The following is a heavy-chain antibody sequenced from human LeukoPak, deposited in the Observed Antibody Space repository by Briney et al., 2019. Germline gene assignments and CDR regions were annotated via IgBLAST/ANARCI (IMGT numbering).Heavy chain of an antibody. CDR1: GFTFSSYG. Sequence: PGGSLRLSCAASGFTFSSYGMHWVRQAPGKGLEWVAVISYDGSNKYYADSVKGRFTISRDNSKNTLYLQMNSLRAEDTAVYYCAYVDTAMTGDAFDIWGQGTMVTVSS. CDR2: ISYDGSNK. J-gene: IGHJ3*02. V-gene: IGHV3-30*03. D-gene: IGHD5-18*01. CDR3: AYVDTAMTGDAFDI.